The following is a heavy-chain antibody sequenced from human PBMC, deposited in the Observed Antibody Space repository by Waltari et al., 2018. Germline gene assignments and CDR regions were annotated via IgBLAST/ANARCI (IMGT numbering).Heavy chain of an antibody. D-gene: IGHD1-26*01. CDR1: GFTFSNHN. CDR3: ARYRGTYRDY. CDR2: VTSGGSI. Sequence: EVQMVESGGGLVKPGESLRISCAASGFTFSNHNMNWVRQAPGKGLELVSSVTSGGSIFYADSVRCRFTISRDNTKNSLYLQMNSLRPEDTAVYYCARYRGTYRDYWGQGTLVTVSS. V-gene: IGHV3-21*01. J-gene: IGHJ4*02.